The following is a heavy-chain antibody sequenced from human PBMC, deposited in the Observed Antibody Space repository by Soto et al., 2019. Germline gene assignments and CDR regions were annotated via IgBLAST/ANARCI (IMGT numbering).Heavy chain of an antibody. V-gene: IGHV3-30*03. J-gene: IGHJ6*02. Sequence: GGSLRLSCAASGFTFSRYSMNWVRQAPGKGLEWVTVITYSGSHKYYADSVKGRFTISRDNSKNTLYLQMNNLRAEDSAVYFCARDYSYQRAMDVWGQGTTVTVSS. CDR3: ARDYSYQRAMDV. CDR2: ITYSGSHK. CDR1: GFTFSRYS. D-gene: IGHD2-15*01.